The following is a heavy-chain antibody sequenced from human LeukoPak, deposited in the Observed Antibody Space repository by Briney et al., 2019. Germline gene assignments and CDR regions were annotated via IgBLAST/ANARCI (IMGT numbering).Heavy chain of an antibody. V-gene: IGHV4-34*01. CDR1: GGSFSGYY. J-gene: IGHJ5*02. CDR3: ARVCYYYDSSGYYSPPLNWFDP. CDR2: INHSGRT. D-gene: IGHD3-22*01. Sequence: SEALSLTCAVYGGSFSGYYWSWIRQPPGKGLEWIGEINHSGRTNYNPSLKSRVTISVDTSKNQFSLKLSSVTAADTAVYYCARVCYYYDSSGYYSPPLNWFDPWGQGTLVTVSS.